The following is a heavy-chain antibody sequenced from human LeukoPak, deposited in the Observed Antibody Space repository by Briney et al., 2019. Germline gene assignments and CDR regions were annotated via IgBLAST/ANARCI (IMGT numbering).Heavy chain of an antibody. CDR1: GFTFSSYS. V-gene: IGHV3-21*01. D-gene: IGHD3-16*02. J-gene: IGHJ4*02. CDR3: ARDTRYDYVWGSYRPLDY. CDR2: ISSSSSYI. Sequence: PGGSLRLSCAASGFTFSSYSMNWVRQAPGKGLEWVSSISSSSSYIYYADSVKGRFTISRDNAKNSLYLQMNSLRAEDTAVYYCARDTRYDYVWGSYRPLDYWGQGTLVTVSS.